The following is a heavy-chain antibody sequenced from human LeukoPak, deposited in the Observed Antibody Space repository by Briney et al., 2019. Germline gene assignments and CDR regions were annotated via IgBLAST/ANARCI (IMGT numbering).Heavy chain of an antibody. CDR1: GFSFSSYA. V-gene: IGHV3-33*06. D-gene: IGHD4-17*01. J-gene: IGHJ4*02. Sequence: GGSLRLSCAASGFSFSSYAMHWVRQAPGKRLEWVAVIWYDGSNQYYADSVRGRFTISRDNSKNTLHLQMNSLRAEDTAAYYCVKSGPDFGDLPSEYYFDFWGQGTLVTVSS. CDR2: IWYDGSNQ. CDR3: VKSGPDFGDLPSEYYFDF.